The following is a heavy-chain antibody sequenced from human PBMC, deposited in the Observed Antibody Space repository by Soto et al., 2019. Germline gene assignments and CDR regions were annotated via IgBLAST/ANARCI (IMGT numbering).Heavy chain of an antibody. CDR2: INHSGST. CDR3: AGPYSSSDPTVYYYGMDV. CDR1: GGSFSGYY. V-gene: IGHV4-34*01. D-gene: IGHD6-6*01. Sequence: SETLSLTCAVYGGSFSGYYWSWIRQPPGKGLEWIGEINHSGSTNYSPSFQGHVTISADKSISTAYLQWSSLKASDTAMYYCAGPYSSSDPTVYYYGMDVWGQGTTVTVSS. J-gene: IGHJ6*02.